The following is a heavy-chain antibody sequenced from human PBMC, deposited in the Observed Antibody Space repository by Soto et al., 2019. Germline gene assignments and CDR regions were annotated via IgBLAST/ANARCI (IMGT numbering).Heavy chain of an antibody. D-gene: IGHD1-26*01. CDR3: ARWVGASNWFDP. CDR1: GYTFTGYY. J-gene: IGHJ5*02. Sequence: QVQLVQSGAEVKEPGASVKVSCKASGYTFTGYYMHWVRQAPGQGLEWMGWINTNSGGTNYAQKFQGWVTMTRDTSINTAYMEVSRLRPDDTAVYYCARWVGASNWFDPWGQGTLVTVSS. V-gene: IGHV1-2*04. CDR2: INTNSGGT.